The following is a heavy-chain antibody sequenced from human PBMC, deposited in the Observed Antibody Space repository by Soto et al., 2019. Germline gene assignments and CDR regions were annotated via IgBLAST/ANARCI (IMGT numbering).Heavy chain of an antibody. Sequence: QVQLVQSGAEVKKPGASVQVSCKASGYGFTRYGINWVRQAPGQGLEWLGWISTYNGDTDYAQKFQDRVTMTTDTSTTTAYMDLRSLTSDDTAVYFCARGDSTGSPRGWFDPWGQGTLVTVSS. CDR3: ARGDSTGSPRGWFDP. V-gene: IGHV1-18*04. D-gene: IGHD2-8*02. CDR2: ISTYNGDT. CDR1: GYGFTRYG. J-gene: IGHJ5*02.